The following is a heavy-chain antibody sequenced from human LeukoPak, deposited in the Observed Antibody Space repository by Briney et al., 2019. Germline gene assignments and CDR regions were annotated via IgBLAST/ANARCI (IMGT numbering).Heavy chain of an antibody. CDR2: IYYSGTT. Sequence: LRLSCAASGFTFSSYAMSWVRQAPGKGLEWIGSIYYSGTTYYNPSLESRVTISIDTSKNQFSVKLTSVTAADTAVYYCARDQGAVAGIDPWGQGTLVTVSS. J-gene: IGHJ5*02. CDR3: ARDQGAVAGIDP. CDR1: GFTFSSYA. V-gene: IGHV4-59*12. D-gene: IGHD6-19*01.